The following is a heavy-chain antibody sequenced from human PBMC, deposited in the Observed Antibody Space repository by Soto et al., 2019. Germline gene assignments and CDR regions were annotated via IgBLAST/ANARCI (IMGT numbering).Heavy chain of an antibody. CDR1: GDTFSRYA. J-gene: IGHJ6*02. V-gene: IGHV1-69*01. CDR2: IIPTFGTP. Sequence: QVQLVQSGAEVKKPGSSVKVSCKASGDTFSRYAISWVRQAPGQGLEWMGGIIPTFGTPNYAQKFQGRVTIIADDSTSTVYMEVSSLTSEDTAMYYCARVAYGDYGVDVWGQGTTVTVYS. D-gene: IGHD4-17*01. CDR3: ARVAYGDYGVDV.